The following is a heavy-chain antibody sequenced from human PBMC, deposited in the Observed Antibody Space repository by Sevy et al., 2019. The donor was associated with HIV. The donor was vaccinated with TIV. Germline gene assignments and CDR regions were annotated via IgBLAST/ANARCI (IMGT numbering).Heavy chain of an antibody. CDR3: ARHLGYYDSGTYYDYFDY. V-gene: IGHV5-10-1*01. Sequence: GEALKISCKGSGYSFTTYWITWVRQMPGKGLGWRGRIDPSDSYTNSRPSFQGHGTISADKSISTVYLQWSSLKASDTAMYYCARHLGYYDSGTYYDYFDYWGQGTLVTVSS. D-gene: IGHD3-10*01. CDR2: IDPSDSYT. J-gene: IGHJ4*02. CDR1: GYSFTTYW.